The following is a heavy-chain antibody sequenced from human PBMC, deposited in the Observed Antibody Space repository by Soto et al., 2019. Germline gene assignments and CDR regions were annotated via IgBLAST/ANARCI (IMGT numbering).Heavy chain of an antibody. V-gene: IGHV3-30-3*01. D-gene: IGHD4-17*01. J-gene: IGHJ5*02. CDR2: ISYDATNK. Sequence: QVQLVESGGGVVQPGRSLRLSCAASGFTFSSYAMHWVRQAPGKGLEWVAVISYDATNKYYPDSVKGRFTISRDNSKNTLYLQMSSLRPEDTAVYYCARDRDGEYSNYFAPWGQGTLVTVSS. CDR3: ARDRDGEYSNYFAP. CDR1: GFTFSSYA.